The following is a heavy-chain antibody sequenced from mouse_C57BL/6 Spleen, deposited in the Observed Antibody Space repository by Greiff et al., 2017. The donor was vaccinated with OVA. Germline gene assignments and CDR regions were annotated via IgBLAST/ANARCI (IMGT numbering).Heavy chain of an antibody. CDR1: GFTFSSYA. CDR3: ARDPETGKAMDY. CDR2: ISDGGSYT. D-gene: IGHD4-1*01. Sequence: EVKVVESGGGLVKPGGSLKLSCAASGFTFSSYAMSWVRQTPEKRLEWVATISDGGSYTYYPDNVKGRFTISRDNAKNNLYLQMSHLKSEDTAMYYCARDPETGKAMDYWGQGTSVTVSS. J-gene: IGHJ4*01. V-gene: IGHV5-4*01.